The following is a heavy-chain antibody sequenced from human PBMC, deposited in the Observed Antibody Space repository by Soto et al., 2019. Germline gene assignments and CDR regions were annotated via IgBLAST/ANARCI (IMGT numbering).Heavy chain of an antibody. CDR2: IYYSGST. CDR3: ARDPIVVGDAFDI. Sequence: QVQLQESGPGLVKPSQTLSLTCTVSGGSISSGGYYWSWIRQHPGKGLEWIGYIYYSGSTYYNPYLKSRVTISVDPSKNQFSLKLSSVTAADTAVYYCARDPIVVGDAFDIWGQGTMVTVSS. V-gene: IGHV4-31*03. J-gene: IGHJ3*02. D-gene: IGHD2-15*01. CDR1: GGSISSGGYY.